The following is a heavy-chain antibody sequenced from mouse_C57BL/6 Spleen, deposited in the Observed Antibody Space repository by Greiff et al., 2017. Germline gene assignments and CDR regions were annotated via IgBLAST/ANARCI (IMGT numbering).Heavy chain of an antibody. CDR1: GYTFTSYG. V-gene: IGHV1-81*01. Sequence: VQLQQSGAELARPGASVKLSCKASGYTFTSYGISWVKQRTGQGLEWIGEIYPRSGNTYYNEKFKGKATLTADKSSSTAYMELRSLTSEDSAVYFCARRGIYDGYYVYYFDYWGQGTTLTVSS. J-gene: IGHJ2*01. D-gene: IGHD2-3*01. CDR3: ARRGIYDGYYVYYFDY. CDR2: IYPRSGNT.